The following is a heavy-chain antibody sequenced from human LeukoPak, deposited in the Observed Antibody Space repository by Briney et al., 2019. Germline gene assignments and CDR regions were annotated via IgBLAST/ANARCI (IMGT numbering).Heavy chain of an antibody. D-gene: IGHD3-3*01. CDR3: ARVGRYDFWYYFDY. Sequence: PSETLSLTCAVSGYSISSGYYWGWIRQPPGQGLEWIGSTYRSGSTYYNPSLKSRVTISVDTSKNQFSLKLSSVTAADTAVYYCARVGRYDFWYYFDYWGQGTLVTVSS. CDR1: GYSISSGYY. CDR2: TYRSGST. V-gene: IGHV4-38-2*01. J-gene: IGHJ4*02.